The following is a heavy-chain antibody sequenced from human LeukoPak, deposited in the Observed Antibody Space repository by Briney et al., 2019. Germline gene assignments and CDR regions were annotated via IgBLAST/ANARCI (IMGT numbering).Heavy chain of an antibody. V-gene: IGHV4-4*07. CDR1: GGSISSYY. D-gene: IGHD3-22*01. CDR2: IYTSGST. CDR3: ARGGDGSGYYSYYFDY. J-gene: IGHJ4*02. Sequence: SETLSLTCTVSGGSISSYYWSLIRQPAGKGLEWIGRIYTSGSTNYNPSLKSRVTMSVDTSKNQFSLKLSSVTAADTAVYYCARGGDGSGYYSYYFDYWGQGTLVTVSS.